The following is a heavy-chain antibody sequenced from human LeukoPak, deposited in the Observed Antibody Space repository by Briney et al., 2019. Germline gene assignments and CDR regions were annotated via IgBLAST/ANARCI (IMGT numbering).Heavy chain of an antibody. J-gene: IGHJ4*02. D-gene: IGHD3-22*01. CDR3: ARDDDSSGYYDY. V-gene: IGHV4-39*07. Sequence: SETLSLTCTVSGGSISSSSYYWGWIRQPPGKGLEWIGSIYYSGSTYYNPSLKSRVTISVDTSKNQFSLKLSSVTAADTAVYYCARDDDSSGYYDYWGQGTLVTVSS. CDR2: IYYSGST. CDR1: GGSISSSSYY.